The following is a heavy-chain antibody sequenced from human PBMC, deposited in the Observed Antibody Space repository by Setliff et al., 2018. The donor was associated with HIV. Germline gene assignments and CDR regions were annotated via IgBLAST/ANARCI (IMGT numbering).Heavy chain of an antibody. Sequence: SETLSLTCTVSGYSISSGYWWVWIRQPPGKGLEWIGSIHQSGNTYANPSLKSRVTMSVDTSKNQFSLKLHSVTAADTAVYYCARENGRTNYYYYYGMDVWGQGTTVTVSS. CDR2: IHQSGNT. V-gene: IGHV4-38-2*02. CDR3: ARENGRTNYYYYYGMDV. J-gene: IGHJ6*02. CDR1: GYSISSGYW.